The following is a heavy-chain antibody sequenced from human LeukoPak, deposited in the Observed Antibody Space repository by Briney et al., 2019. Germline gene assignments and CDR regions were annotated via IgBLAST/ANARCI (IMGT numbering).Heavy chain of an antibody. CDR2: INHSGST. J-gene: IGHJ4*02. CDR1: GGSFSGYY. D-gene: IGHD4-17*01. V-gene: IGHV4-34*01. Sequence: PSETLSLTCAVYGGSFSGYYWSWIRQPPGKGLEWIGEINHSGSTNYNPSLKSRVTISVDTSKNQFSLKLSSVTAADTAVYYCAREGHGYGDYPDYWGQGTLVTVSS. CDR3: AREGHGYGDYPDY.